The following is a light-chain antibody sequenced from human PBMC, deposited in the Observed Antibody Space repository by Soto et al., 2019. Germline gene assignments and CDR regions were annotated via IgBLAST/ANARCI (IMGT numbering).Light chain of an antibody. CDR2: EVT. CDR3: SSYTTSSTLWV. CDR1: SSDVGAYYY. J-gene: IGLJ1*01. Sequence: LTQPASVSGSPGQSITISCTGASSDVGAYYYVSWYQHYPGKAPKLMIYEVTNRPSGVSNRFSGSKSGNTASLTISGLQAKDEADYYCSSYTTSSTLWVFGTGTKVTVL. V-gene: IGLV2-14*01.